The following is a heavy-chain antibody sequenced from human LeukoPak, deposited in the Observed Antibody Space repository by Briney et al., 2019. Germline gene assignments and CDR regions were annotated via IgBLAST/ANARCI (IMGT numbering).Heavy chain of an antibody. J-gene: IGHJ4*02. D-gene: IGHD6-19*01. CDR3: AREDSGYVDY. CDR2: INPNSGGT. Sequence: ASVKDSCKATGYTFTGYYMHWLRQAPGQGLEWMGWINPNSGGTNYAQKVQGRLTMTRDTSISTAYMELSRLRSDDTAVYYCAREDSGYVDYWGQGSLVTVSS. CDR1: GYTFTGYY. V-gene: IGHV1-2*02.